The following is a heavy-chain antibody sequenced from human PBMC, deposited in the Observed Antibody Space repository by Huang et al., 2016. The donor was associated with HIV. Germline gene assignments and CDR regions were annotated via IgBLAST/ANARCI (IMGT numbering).Heavy chain of an antibody. J-gene: IGHJ5*02. CDR2: RSDDGRNK. V-gene: IGHV3-30*04. CDR1: GFTFTNYA. D-gene: IGHD6-19*01. CDR3: ARSAVPGDGDWFDP. Sequence: QVQLVESGGGLVQPGWSLRLSCAASGFTFTNYAIHWVRQAPGKGLEWVAFRSDDGRNKFYAASVKGRFTISRDNSKSTLYLLMNSLRVDDTALYYCARSAVPGDGDWFDPWGQGTLVTVSS.